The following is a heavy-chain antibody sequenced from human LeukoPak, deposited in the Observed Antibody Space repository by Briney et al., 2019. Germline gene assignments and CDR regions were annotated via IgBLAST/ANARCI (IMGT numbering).Heavy chain of an antibody. J-gene: IGHJ4*02. CDR1: GGSISSNY. Sequence: PSETLSLTCTVSGGSISSNYWNWIRQPPGKGLEWIGYIYNSGSTNYNPSLKSRVTISVDTSKNQLSLKLTSVTAADTAVYYCARAPGGSYYYYFDYWGQGTLVTVSS. D-gene: IGHD1-26*01. V-gene: IGHV4-59*01. CDR2: IYNSGST. CDR3: ARAPGGSYYYYFDY.